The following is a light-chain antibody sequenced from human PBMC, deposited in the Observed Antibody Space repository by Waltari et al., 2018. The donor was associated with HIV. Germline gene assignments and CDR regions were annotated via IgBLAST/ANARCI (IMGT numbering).Light chain of an antibody. Sequence: SALSQPASVSGSSGQSIPLPRTSPRCHFGFYLYVSWYQQPPGRVPKLIIYEVRNRPSGVSDRFSGSKSGNTASLTISGLQAEDEADYYCSSYRNSVGDVFGRGTKVTVL. J-gene: IGLJ1*01. CDR1: RCHFGFYLY. V-gene: IGLV2-14*01. CDR3: SSYRNSVGDV. CDR2: EVR.